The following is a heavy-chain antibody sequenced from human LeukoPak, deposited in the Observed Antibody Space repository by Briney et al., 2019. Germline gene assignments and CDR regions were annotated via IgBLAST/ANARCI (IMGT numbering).Heavy chain of an antibody. J-gene: IGHJ6*03. V-gene: IGHV4-59*07. CDR1: GGSISHYY. CDR2: IYYSGTT. CDR3: ARRAFRSKSNCYLRPMDV. Sequence: PSDTLSLTCTVSGGSISHYYLNWIRQPPGNGLEWIGYIYYSGTTTYNPPPKSRVTMSVEPAQNQFSRTVRSVTAADTAVYSCARRAFRSKSNCYLRPMDVWGKGTTVTVSS. D-gene: IGHD4-11*01.